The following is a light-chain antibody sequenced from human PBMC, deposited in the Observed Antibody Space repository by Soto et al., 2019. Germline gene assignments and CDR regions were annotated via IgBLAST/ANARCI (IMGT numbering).Light chain of an antibody. CDR2: DVT. J-gene: IGLJ1*01. CDR3: SSYTIRSTYV. Sequence: QSVLTQPASVSGSPGQSITISCTGTNSDVGGYNYVSWYQQHPGKAPKLMIYDVTNRPSGVSIRFSGSKSGNTASLTISGLQADYDADYHCSSYTIRSTYVFGSGTKVTVL. CDR1: NSDVGGYNY. V-gene: IGLV2-14*01.